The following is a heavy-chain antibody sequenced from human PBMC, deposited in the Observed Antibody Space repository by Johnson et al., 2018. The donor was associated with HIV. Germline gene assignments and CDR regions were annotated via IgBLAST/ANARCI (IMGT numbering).Heavy chain of an antibody. Sequence: VQLVESGGGVVQPGRSLRLSCAASGFTFSSYGMHWVRQAPGKGLEWVAFIGFDGTKSYYADSLKGRFTISRDNSKNMLDLQMNSLRAGDAAVYYCARDYRGRTVDAFDIWGQGTMVTVSS. D-gene: IGHD3-16*02. CDR2: IGFDGTKS. J-gene: IGHJ3*02. CDR3: ARDYRGRTVDAFDI. CDR1: GFTFSSYG. V-gene: IGHV3-30*02.